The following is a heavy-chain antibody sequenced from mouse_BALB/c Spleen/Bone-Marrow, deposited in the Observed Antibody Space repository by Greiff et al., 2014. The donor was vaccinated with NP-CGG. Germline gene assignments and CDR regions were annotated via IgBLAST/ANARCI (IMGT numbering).Heavy chain of an antibody. CDR3: APYYYGRWFAN. D-gene: IGHD1-1*01. V-gene: IGHV14-3*02. CDR1: GFNIKDTY. CDR2: IDPANGNI. J-gene: IGHJ3*01. Sequence: EVKLVESGAELVKPGASVKLSCTASGFNIKDTYMHWVKQRPEQGLEWIGRIDPANGNIKYDPKFQGKAIITADTSSNTAYLQLSSLTSEDTAVYYCAPYYYGRWFANWGQGTLVTVSA.